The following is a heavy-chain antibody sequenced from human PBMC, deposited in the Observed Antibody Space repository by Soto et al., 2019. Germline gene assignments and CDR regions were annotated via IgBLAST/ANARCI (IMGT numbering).Heavy chain of an antibody. D-gene: IGHD6-19*01. CDR1: GFTFSSYA. CDR3: ASRSSGWYALPYYYYSMDV. V-gene: IGHV3-30-3*01. CDR2: ISYDGSNK. J-gene: IGHJ6*02. Sequence: QVQLVESGGGVVQPGRSLRLSCAASGFTFSSYAMHWVRQAPGKGLEWVAVISYDGSNKYYADSVKGRFTISRDNSKNTLYLQMNSRRAEDTAVYYCASRSSGWYALPYYYYSMDVWGQGTTVTVSS.